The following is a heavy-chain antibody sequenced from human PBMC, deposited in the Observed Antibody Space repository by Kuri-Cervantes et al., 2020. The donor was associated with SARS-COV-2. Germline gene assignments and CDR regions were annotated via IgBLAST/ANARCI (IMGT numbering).Heavy chain of an antibody. V-gene: IGHV4-38-2*02. J-gene: IGHJ2*01. CDR2: VYRSGST. CDR1: GYSISSDYY. Sequence: SETLSLTCTVSGYSISSDYYWGWIRQPPGKGLEWIGSVYRSGSTYNNPSLESRVTILVDTSKNQFSLRLSSVTAADTAVYFCAGDLLGFVRGFDLWGRGALVTVSS. CDR3: AGDLLGFVRGFDL. D-gene: IGHD3-16*01.